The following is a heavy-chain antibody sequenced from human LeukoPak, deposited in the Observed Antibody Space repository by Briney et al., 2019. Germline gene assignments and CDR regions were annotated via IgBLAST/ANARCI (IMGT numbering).Heavy chain of an antibody. CDR1: GLTFSSFW. J-gene: IGHJ1*01. CDR2: IKRDGSEK. CDR3: ARGEYYYDGGY. D-gene: IGHD3-22*01. V-gene: IGHV3-7*04. Sequence: QTGGSLRLSCAASGLTFSSFWMSWVRQAPGKGLEWVANIKRDGSEKYYVDSVKGRFTISRDNAKNSLYLQMNSLRVKDTAVYYCARGEYYYDGGYWGQGTLVTVSS.